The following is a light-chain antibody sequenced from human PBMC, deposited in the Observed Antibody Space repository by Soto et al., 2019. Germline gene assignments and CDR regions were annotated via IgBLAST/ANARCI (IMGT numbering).Light chain of an antibody. CDR1: SSNIGAGYD. CDR3: QSYDSSLSGFYV. V-gene: IGLV1-40*01. Sequence: QSVLTQPPSVSGAPGQWVTISCTGSSSNIGAGYDVHWYQRLPGAAPKLLIYGSSKRPSGVPDRFSGSKSGTSASLAITGLQAEDEADYYCQSYDSSLSGFYVFGTGTKVTVL. J-gene: IGLJ1*01. CDR2: GSS.